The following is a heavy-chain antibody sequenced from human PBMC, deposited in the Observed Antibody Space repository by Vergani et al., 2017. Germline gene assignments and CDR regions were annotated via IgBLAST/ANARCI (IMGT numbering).Heavy chain of an antibody. V-gene: IGHV3-72*01. Sequence: DVQLLESGGGLAQPGGSLRLSCAASGFTFRNYAMTWVRQAPGKGLEWVGRIRNKANDYTTQYAASVKGRFTISRDDSKIYLYLQMNSLQTEYTALYYCVRVKGSNWNDHLYDIWGQGTLVTVSS. D-gene: IGHD1-1*01. J-gene: IGHJ3*02. CDR2: IRNKANDYTT. CDR3: VRVKGSNWNDHLYDI. CDR1: GFTFRNYA.